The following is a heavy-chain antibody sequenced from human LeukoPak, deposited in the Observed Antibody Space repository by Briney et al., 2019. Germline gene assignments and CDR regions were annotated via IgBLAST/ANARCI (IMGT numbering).Heavy chain of an antibody. CDR3: ARDRAARGVIIGGWFDP. J-gene: IGHJ5*02. CDR1: GYTFTSYY. CDR2: INPSGGST. V-gene: IGHV1-46*01. D-gene: IGHD3-10*01. Sequence: ASVKVSCKASGYTFTSYYMHWVRQAPGQGLEWMGIINPSGGSTSYAQKFQGRVTMTRDTSTSTVYMELSSLRSEDTAVYYCARDRAARGVIIGGWFDPWGQGTLVTVSS.